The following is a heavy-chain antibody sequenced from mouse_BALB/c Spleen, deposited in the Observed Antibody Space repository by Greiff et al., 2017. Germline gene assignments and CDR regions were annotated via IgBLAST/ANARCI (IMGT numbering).Heavy chain of an antibody. CDR2: IDPANGNT. Sequence: VHVKQSGAELVKPGASVKLSCTASGFNIKDTYMHWVKQRPEQGLEWIGRIDPANGNTKYDPKFQGKATITADTSSNTAYLQLSSLTSEDTAVYYCARGGYDAMDYWGQGTSVTVSS. V-gene: IGHV14-3*02. J-gene: IGHJ4*01. CDR3: ARGGYDAMDY. CDR1: GFNIKDTY.